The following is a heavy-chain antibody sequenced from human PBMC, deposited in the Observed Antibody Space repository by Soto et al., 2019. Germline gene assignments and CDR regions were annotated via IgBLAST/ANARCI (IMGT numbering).Heavy chain of an antibody. V-gene: IGHV1-69*01. D-gene: IGHD3-22*01. CDR3: AGDYDSSGYYYDY. J-gene: IGHJ4*02. CDR2: IIPIFGTA. CDR1: GGTLSSYD. Sequence: AAAVKVGCKATGGTLSSYDISWVRQAPGQGLEWMGGIIPIFGTANYAQKFQGRVTITADESTSTAYMELSSLRSEDTAVYYCAGDYDSSGYYYDYWGQGTLVTVSS.